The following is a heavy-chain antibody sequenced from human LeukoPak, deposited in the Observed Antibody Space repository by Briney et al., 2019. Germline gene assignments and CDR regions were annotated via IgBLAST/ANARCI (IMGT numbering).Heavy chain of an antibody. CDR2: IGTESRFI. Sequence: GGSLRLSCAASGFTFSSYSMNWVRQAPGTGLEWVASIGTESRFIHYAGSMKGRFTISRDNAQNSLYLQMDSLRAEDTAVYFCARDLAPRSSPDRYFDYWGQGTLVTVSS. CDR1: GFTFSSYS. D-gene: IGHD6-13*01. CDR3: ARDLAPRSSPDRYFDY. J-gene: IGHJ4*02. V-gene: IGHV3-21*01.